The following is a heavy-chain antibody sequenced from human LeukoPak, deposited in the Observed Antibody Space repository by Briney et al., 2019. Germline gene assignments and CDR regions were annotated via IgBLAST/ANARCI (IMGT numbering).Heavy chain of an antibody. CDR3: ARASYYSMVRSYWYFDL. Sequence: SETLSLTCTVSGYSISSGYYWGWIRQPPGKGLEWIGSIYYSGSTYYNPSLKSRVTISVDTSKNQFSLKLSSVTAADTAVYYCARASYYSMVRSYWYFDLWGRGTLVTVSS. J-gene: IGHJ2*01. CDR1: GYSISSGYY. CDR2: IYYSGST. D-gene: IGHD3-10*01. V-gene: IGHV4-38-2*02.